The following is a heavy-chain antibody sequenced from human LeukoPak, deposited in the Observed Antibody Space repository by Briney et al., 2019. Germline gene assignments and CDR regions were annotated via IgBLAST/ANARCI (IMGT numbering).Heavy chain of an antibody. Sequence: ASVKVSCKASGYTFTGYYIHWVRQAPGQGLEWMGWINPNSGGTNYAQKFQGRVTMTRDTSISTAYMELSRLRSDDTAVYYCARDIREGGRAAATRNYYYYYYMDVWGKGTTVTVSS. CDR3: ARDIREGGRAAATRNYYYYYYMDV. CDR1: GYTFTGYY. CDR2: INPNSGGT. V-gene: IGHV1-2*02. D-gene: IGHD6-13*01. J-gene: IGHJ6*03.